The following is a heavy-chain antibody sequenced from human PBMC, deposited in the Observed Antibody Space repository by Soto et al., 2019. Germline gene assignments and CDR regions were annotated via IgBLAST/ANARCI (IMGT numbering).Heavy chain of an antibody. CDR2: IIPIFGTA. J-gene: IGHJ6*02. V-gene: IGHV1-69*06. CDR1: GGTFSSYA. Sequence: SVKVSCKASGGTFSSYAISWVRQAPGQGLEWMGGIIPIFGTANYAQKFQGRVTITADKSTSTAYMELSSLRSEDTAVYYCARGLLRFLEWSHYYGMDVWGQGTTVTVSS. D-gene: IGHD3-3*01. CDR3: ARGLLRFLEWSHYYGMDV.